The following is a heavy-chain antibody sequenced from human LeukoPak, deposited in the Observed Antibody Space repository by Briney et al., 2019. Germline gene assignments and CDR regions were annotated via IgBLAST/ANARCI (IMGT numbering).Heavy chain of an antibody. Sequence: ASVKVSCKASGYTFTGYYMHWVRQAPGQGLEWMGWINPNSGGTSYAQKFQGRVTMTRDTSISTAYMELSRLRSDDTAVYYCAICYDYVWGSYRYALDYWGQGTLVTVSS. CDR2: INPNSGGT. V-gene: IGHV1-2*02. J-gene: IGHJ4*02. CDR1: GYTFTGYY. CDR3: AICYDYVWGSYRYALDY. D-gene: IGHD3-16*02.